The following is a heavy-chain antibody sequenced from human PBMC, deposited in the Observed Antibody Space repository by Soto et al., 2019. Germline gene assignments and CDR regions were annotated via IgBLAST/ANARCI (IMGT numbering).Heavy chain of an antibody. V-gene: IGHV1-2*04. CDR3: VRDSLSSGSHYRGENWFDP. J-gene: IGHJ5*02. Sequence: QVQLVQSGAEVKKPGASVKVSCKASGYTLTGYYMHWVRQAPGQGLEWMGWINFNSGGTNYAQKFQGWVTMTRDTSISTVYMELSRLRSDDTAVHYCVRDSLSSGSHYRGENWFDPWGQGTLVTVSS. CDR1: GYTLTGYY. D-gene: IGHD1-26*01. CDR2: INFNSGGT.